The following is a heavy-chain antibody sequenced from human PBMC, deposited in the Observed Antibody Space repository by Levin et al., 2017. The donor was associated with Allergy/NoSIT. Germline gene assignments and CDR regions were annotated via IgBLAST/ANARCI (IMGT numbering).Heavy chain of an antibody. J-gene: IGHJ4*02. CDR1: GFTFSSYS. CDR2: ISSSSSYI. V-gene: IGHV3-21*01. Sequence: GESLKISCAASGFTFSSYSMNWVRQAPGKGLEWVSSISSSSSYIYYADSVKGRFTISRDNAKNSLYLQMNSLRAEDTAVYYCARGSRAGTDYWGQGTLVTVSS. CDR3: ARGSRAGTDY. D-gene: IGHD6-19*01.